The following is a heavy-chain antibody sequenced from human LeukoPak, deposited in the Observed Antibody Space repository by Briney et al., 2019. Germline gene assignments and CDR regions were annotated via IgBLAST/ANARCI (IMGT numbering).Heavy chain of an antibody. CDR2: ISGSGGNT. V-gene: IGHV3-23*01. J-gene: IGHJ4*02. Sequence: GGSMRLSCVASGFAFSSYAMSWVRQAPGKGLEWVSAISGSGGNTYYADSVKGRFTISRDNSKNTLYLQMNSLRAEDTAVYYCAQDPRDSLYYYDSSGYDRPPYFDYWGQGTLVTVSS. CDR1: GFAFSSYA. CDR3: AQDPRDSLYYYDSSGYDRPPYFDY. D-gene: IGHD3-22*01.